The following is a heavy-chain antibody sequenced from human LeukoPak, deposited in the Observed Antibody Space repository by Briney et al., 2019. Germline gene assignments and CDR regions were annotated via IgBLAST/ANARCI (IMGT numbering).Heavy chain of an antibody. Sequence: QSGGSLRLSCAASGFTFSSYVMNWVRQAPGKGLEWVSVISGGGGGTYYADSVKGRFTISRDNSKNTLFLQMNSLRAEDTAVYYCAKGGYCSSTSCYVGWFDPWGQGTLVTVSS. V-gene: IGHV3-23*01. D-gene: IGHD2-2*01. CDR2: ISGGGGGT. J-gene: IGHJ5*02. CDR3: AKGGYCSSTSCYVGWFDP. CDR1: GFTFSSYV.